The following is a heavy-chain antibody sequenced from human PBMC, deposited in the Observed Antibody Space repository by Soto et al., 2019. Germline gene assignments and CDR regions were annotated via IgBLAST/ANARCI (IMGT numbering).Heavy chain of an antibody. V-gene: IGHV3-30-3*01. CDR1: GFTFSSYA. D-gene: IGHD3-9*01. CDR2: ISYDGSNK. CDR3: AREGALRYFDS. J-gene: IGHJ4*02. Sequence: QVQLVESGGGVVQPGRSLRLSCAASGFTFSSYAMHWVRQAPGKGLEWVAVISYDGSNKYYADSVKGRFTISRDNSKNTLYLQMNSLRAEDTAVYYCAREGALRYFDSWGQGTLVTVS.